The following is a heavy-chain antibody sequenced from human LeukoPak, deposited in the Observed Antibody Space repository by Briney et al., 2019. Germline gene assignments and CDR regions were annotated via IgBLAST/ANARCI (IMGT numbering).Heavy chain of an antibody. CDR1: GYSISSGYY. CDR3: ASGPYGSGSYYNRRDYFDY. J-gene: IGHJ4*02. CDR2: INHSGST. D-gene: IGHD3-10*01. V-gene: IGHV4-38-2*02. Sequence: SETLSLTCTVSGYSISSGYYWGWIRQPPGKGLEWIGEINHSGSTNYNPSLKSRVTISVDTSKNQFSLKLSSVTAADTAVYYCASGPYGSGSYYNRRDYFDYWGQGTLVTVSS.